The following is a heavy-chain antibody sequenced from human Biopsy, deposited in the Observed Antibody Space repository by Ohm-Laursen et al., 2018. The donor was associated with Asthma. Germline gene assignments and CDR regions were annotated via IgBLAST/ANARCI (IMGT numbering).Heavy chain of an antibody. CDR3: ARTFHFWSPYHAEHYQL. CDR1: GFTFSSYW. Sequence: SLRLSCTVSGFTFSSYWMSWVRQAPGKGLEWVANIKHDGSEKNHVDSLKGRFTISRDNAKNSLYLQMNSLRAEDTAVYYCARTFHFWSPYHAEHYQLWGQGTLVTVSS. J-gene: IGHJ1*01. V-gene: IGHV3-7*01. CDR2: IKHDGSEK. D-gene: IGHD3-3*02.